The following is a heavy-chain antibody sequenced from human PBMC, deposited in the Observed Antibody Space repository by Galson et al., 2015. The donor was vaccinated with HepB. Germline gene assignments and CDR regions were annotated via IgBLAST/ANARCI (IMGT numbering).Heavy chain of an antibody. J-gene: IGHJ5*02. CDR2: INHSGST. Sequence: LSLTCAVYGGSFSGYYWSWIRQPPGKGLEWIGEINHSGSTNYNPSLKSRVTISVDTSKNQFSLKLSSVTAADTAVYYCARVNDVVVVAATDWFDPWGQGTLVTVSS. V-gene: IGHV4-34*01. CDR1: GGSFSGYY. CDR3: ARVNDVVVVAATDWFDP. D-gene: IGHD2-15*01.